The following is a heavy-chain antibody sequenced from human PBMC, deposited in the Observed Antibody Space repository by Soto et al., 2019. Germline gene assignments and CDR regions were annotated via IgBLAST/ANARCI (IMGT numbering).Heavy chain of an antibody. D-gene: IGHD3-3*01. CDR1: GGSISSSSYY. CDR2: IYYSGST. V-gene: IGHV4-39*01. Sequence: QLQLQESGPGLVKPSETLSLTCTVSGGSISSSSYYWGWIRQPPGKGLEWIGSIYYSGSTYYNPSLKSRVTISVDTSKNQFSLKLSSVTAADTAVYCCATYGITIFGVVSEFDYWGQGTLVTVSS. J-gene: IGHJ4*02. CDR3: ATYGITIFGVVSEFDY.